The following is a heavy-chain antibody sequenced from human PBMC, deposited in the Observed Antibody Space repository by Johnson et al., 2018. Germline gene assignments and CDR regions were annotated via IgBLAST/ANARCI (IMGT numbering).Heavy chain of an antibody. V-gene: IGHV3-30*03. Sequence: VQLVESGGGVVQPGRSLRLSCAASGFTFSSYGMHWVRQAPGKGLEWVAVISYDGSNKYYADSVKGRFTISRDNSKNTLYLQMNSLRAEDTAVCYCARALGSRWGYGLDGWGQGTTVTVSS. CDR3: ARALGSRWGYGLDG. J-gene: IGHJ6*02. D-gene: IGHD1-26*01. CDR2: ISYDGSNK. CDR1: GFTFSSYG.